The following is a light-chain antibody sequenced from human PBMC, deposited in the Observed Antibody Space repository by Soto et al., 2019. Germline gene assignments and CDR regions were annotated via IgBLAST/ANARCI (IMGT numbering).Light chain of an antibody. CDR3: QQFNSYPS. V-gene: IGKV1-13*02. Sequence: AIQLTQSPSSLSASVGDRVTITCRASQAISSALAWYQLKPGKAPRLLIYDASSSKSGVPSRFSGSGSGTEFTLTISSLQPEDFATYYCQQFNSYPSFGPGTKVDVK. J-gene: IGKJ3*01. CDR1: QAISSA. CDR2: DAS.